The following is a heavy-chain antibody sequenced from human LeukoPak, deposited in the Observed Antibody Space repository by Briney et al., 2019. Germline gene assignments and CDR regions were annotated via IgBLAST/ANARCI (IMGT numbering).Heavy chain of an antibody. CDR3: ARGAVTTVVTFFDY. V-gene: IGHV4-59*01. D-gene: IGHD4-23*01. CDR1: GGSISSYY. CDR2: IYYSGST. J-gene: IGHJ4*02. Sequence: SETLSLTCTVSGGSISSYYWSWIRQPPGKGLEWIGYIYYSGSTNYNPSLKSRVTISVDTSKNQFSLKLSSVTAADTAVYYCARGAVTTVVTFFDYWGQGTLVTVSS.